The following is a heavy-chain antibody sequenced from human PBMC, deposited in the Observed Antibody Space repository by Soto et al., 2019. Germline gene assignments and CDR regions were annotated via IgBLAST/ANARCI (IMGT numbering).Heavy chain of an antibody. D-gene: IGHD5-12*01. Sequence: QVQLVQSGAEVKKPGASVKLSCKTSGYTFTTIFLHWLRQAPGQRLEWMGWINPANGVTMYSQKFLGRVSNTMDTSATTAYMELTSLTSDDTAVYYCARGPSCGCFDFWGLGTLVTVSS. CDR3: ARGPSCGCFDF. CDR1: GYTFTTIF. CDR2: INPANGVT. V-gene: IGHV1-3*01. J-gene: IGHJ4*02.